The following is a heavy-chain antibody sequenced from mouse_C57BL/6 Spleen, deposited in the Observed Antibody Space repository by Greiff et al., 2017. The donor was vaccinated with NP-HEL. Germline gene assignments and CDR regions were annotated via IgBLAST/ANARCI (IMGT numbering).Heavy chain of an antibody. CDR2: IDPSDSYT. CDR1: GYTFTSYW. CDR3: AREGLLRYFDV. J-gene: IGHJ1*03. V-gene: IGHV1-59*01. D-gene: IGHD2-3*01. Sequence: VKLQQPGAELVRPGTSVKLSCKASGYTFTSYWMHWVKQRPGQGLEWIGVIDPSDSYTNYNQKFKGKATLTVDTSSSTAYMQLSSLTSEDSAVYYCAREGLLRYFDVWGTGTTVTVSS.